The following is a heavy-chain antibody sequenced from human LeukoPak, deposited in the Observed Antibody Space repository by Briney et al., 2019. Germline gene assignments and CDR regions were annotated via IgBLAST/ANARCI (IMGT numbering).Heavy chain of an antibody. V-gene: IGHV3-11*06. J-gene: IGHJ4*02. CDR1: GFTLSDYY. Sequence: GGSLRLSCAASGFTLSDYYMNWIRQAPGKGLEWVSYISSSSSYTNYADSVKGRFTISRDNAKNSLYLQMNSLRAEDTAVYYCAGGGPRNYFDYWGQGTLVTVSS. CDR2: ISSSSSYT. CDR3: AGGGPRNYFDY.